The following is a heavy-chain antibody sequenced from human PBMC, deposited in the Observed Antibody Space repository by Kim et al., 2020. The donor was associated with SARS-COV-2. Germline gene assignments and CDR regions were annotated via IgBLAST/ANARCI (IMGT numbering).Heavy chain of an antibody. J-gene: IGHJ4*02. CDR2: IIPIFCTA. D-gene: IGHD3-9*01. Sequence: SVKVSCKASGGTFSSYAISWVRQAPGQGLEWMGGIIPIFCTANYAQKFQGRVTITADESTSTAYMELSSLRCEDTAVYYCARDAGRFYDILTGYYDHYFAYWGQGTLVTVSS. CDR1: GGTFSSYA. CDR3: ARDAGRFYDILTGYYDHYFAY. V-gene: IGHV1-69*13.